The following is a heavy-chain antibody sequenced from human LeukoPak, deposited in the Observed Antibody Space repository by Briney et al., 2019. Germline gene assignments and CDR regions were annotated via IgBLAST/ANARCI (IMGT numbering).Heavy chain of an antibody. CDR2: INHSGST. CDR1: GGSFSGYY. J-gene: IGHJ4*02. Sequence: SETLSLTCAVYGGSFSGYYWSWIRQPPGKGLEWIGEINHSGSTNYNPSLKSRVTISVDTSKDQFSLKLSSVTAADTAVYYCARGRNYWGQGTLVTVSS. CDR3: ARGRNY. V-gene: IGHV4-34*01.